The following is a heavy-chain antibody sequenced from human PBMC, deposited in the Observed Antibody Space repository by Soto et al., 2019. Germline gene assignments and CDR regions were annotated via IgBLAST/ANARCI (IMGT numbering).Heavy chain of an antibody. V-gene: IGHV1-2*02. D-gene: IGHD1-1*01. Sequence: SVKDSCKASGYTFGDYYIHWGRQAPVQGLEWMGWINPNSGGTKYAPKFQGGVTMTRDTSITTAYMELSRLRSGDTAVYYCAREPATAKPEGVDFWGQGTLVTVSS. CDR3: AREPATAKPEGVDF. CDR1: GYTFGDYY. J-gene: IGHJ4*02. CDR2: INPNSGGT.